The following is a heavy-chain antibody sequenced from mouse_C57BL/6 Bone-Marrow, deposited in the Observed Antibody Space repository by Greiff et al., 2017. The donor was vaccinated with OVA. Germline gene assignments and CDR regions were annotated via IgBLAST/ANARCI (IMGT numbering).Heavy chain of an antibody. J-gene: IGHJ1*03. Sequence: EVQRVESGPGMVKPSQSLSLTCTVTGYSITSGYDWHWIRHFPGNKLEWMGYISYSGSTNYNPSLKSRISITHDTSKNHFFLKLNSVTTEDTATYYCATTTVADWYFDVWGTGTTVTVSS. CDR1: GYSITSGYD. D-gene: IGHD1-1*01. CDR3: ATTTVADWYFDV. CDR2: ISYSGST. V-gene: IGHV3-1*01.